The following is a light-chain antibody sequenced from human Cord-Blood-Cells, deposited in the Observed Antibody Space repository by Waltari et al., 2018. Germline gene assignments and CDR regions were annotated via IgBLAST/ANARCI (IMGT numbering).Light chain of an antibody. CDR1: SSDVGGYNY. V-gene: IGLV2-11*01. CDR2: AVS. CDR3: CSYAGSYTWV. J-gene: IGLJ3*02. Sequence: QSALTQPRSVSGSPGQSVTISCTGTSSDVGGYNYVTRYQQHPGKAPKLIIYAVSKRPSCVPARFSGSKSGNTASLTISGLQAEDEADYYSCSYAGSYTWVFGGGTKLTVL.